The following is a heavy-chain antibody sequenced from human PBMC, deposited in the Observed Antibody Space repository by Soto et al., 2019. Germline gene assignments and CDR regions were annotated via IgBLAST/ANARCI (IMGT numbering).Heavy chain of an antibody. Sequence: SVKVSCKASGGTFSSYTMSWVRQAPGQGLEWMGGIIPIFGTTTYAHKFQGRVTITADESTSTVYMELSSLRGEDTAVYYCARGALTTLAYYYGMDVWRQGTTVTVSS. V-gene: IGHV1-69*13. CDR2: IIPIFGTT. CDR1: GGTFSSYT. D-gene: IGHD4-4*01. J-gene: IGHJ6*02. CDR3: ARGALTTLAYYYGMDV.